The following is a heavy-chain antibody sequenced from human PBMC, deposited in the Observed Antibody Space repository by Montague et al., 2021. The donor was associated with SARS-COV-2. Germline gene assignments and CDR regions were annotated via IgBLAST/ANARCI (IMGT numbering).Heavy chain of an antibody. CDR1: GGSISSDS. V-gene: IGHV4-59*01. CDR3: AREDRWTWFDP. J-gene: IGHJ5*02. Sequence: SETLSLTCSVSGGSISSDSWGWIRQSPGKGLEWIGYIYYRGTTNYNPSLKSRVTFSVDTSKNQFSLKLISVTAADTAVYFCAREDRWTWFDPWGQGVLVTVSS. CDR2: IYYRGTT. D-gene: IGHD5-24*01.